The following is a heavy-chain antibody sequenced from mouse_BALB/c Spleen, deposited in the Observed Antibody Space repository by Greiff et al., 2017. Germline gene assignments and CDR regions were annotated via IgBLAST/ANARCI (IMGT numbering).Heavy chain of an antibody. CDR1: GYTFSSYW. V-gene: IGHV1-9*01. CDR3: ARGDYGSRFAY. D-gene: IGHD1-1*01. CDR2: ILPGSGST. J-gene: IGHJ3*01. Sequence: QVQLKQSGAELMKPGASVKISCKATGYTFSSYWIEWVKQRPGHGLEWIGEILPGSGSTNYNEKFKGKATFTADTSSNTAYMQLSSLTSEDSAVYYCARGDYGSRFAYWGQGTLVTVSA.